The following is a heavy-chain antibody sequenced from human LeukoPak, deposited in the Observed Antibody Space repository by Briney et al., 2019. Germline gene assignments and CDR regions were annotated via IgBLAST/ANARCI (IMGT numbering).Heavy chain of an antibody. CDR3: VRGGDDSGLHFAY. Sequence: ASVKVSCKASGYTFSDVYIHWVRQAPGQGLEWMAWINPQSGATNYAQKFKGRITTTRDMSITTAYMELTTLRSDDTAVYYCVRGGDDSGLHFAYWGQGTLVTVSS. CDR2: INPQSGAT. D-gene: IGHD3-22*01. CDR1: GYTFSDVY. J-gene: IGHJ4*02. V-gene: IGHV1-2*02.